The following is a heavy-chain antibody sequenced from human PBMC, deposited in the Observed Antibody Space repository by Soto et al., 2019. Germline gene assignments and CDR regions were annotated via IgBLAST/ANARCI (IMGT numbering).Heavy chain of an antibody. V-gene: IGHV4-61*08. CDR1: GGSISSGGYY. D-gene: IGHD3-16*01. J-gene: IGHJ6*02. Sequence: QVQLQESGPGLVKPSQTLSLTCTVSGGSISSGGYYWSWIRQPPGKGLEWIGYIYYSGSTNYNPSLKSRVTISVDTSKNQFSLKLSSVTAADTAVYYCARDKGDYVWGSYFSKESPYGMDVWGQGTTVTVSS. CDR2: IYYSGST. CDR3: ARDKGDYVWGSYFSKESPYGMDV.